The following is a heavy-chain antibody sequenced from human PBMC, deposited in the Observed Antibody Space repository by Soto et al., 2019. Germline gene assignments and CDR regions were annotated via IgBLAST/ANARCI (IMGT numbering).Heavy chain of an antibody. D-gene: IGHD3-22*01. Sequence: GGSLRLSCSASGFTFSSYSMNWVRQAPGKGLEWVSSISSSSSYIYYADSVKGRFTISRDNAKNSLYLQMNSLRAEDTAVYYCAGALSDYYDSSGYPSGYWGQGT. V-gene: IGHV3-21*01. CDR3: AGALSDYYDSSGYPSGY. J-gene: IGHJ4*02. CDR2: ISSSSSYI. CDR1: GFTFSSYS.